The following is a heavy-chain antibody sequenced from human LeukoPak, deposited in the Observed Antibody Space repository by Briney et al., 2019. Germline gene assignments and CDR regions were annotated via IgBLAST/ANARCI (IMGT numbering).Heavy chain of an antibody. V-gene: IGHV1-18*04. CDR1: GYTFTSYG. CDR2: TSAYNGNT. CDR3: ARGPIAVAGTPLGLLFDP. D-gene: IGHD6-19*01. J-gene: IGHJ5*02. Sequence: ASVKVSCKASGYTFTSYGISWVRQAPGQGLEWMGWTSAYNGNTNYAQKLQGRVTMTTDTSTSTAYMELRSLRSDDTAVYYCARGPIAVAGTPLGLLFDPWGQGTLVTVSS.